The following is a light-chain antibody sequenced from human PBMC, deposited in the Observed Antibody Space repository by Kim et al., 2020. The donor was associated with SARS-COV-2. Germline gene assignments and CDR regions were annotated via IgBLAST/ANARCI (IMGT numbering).Light chain of an antibody. CDR3: QSYDTTTVV. CDR1: SGTIDSSF. V-gene: IGLV6-57*01. J-gene: IGLJ2*01. Sequence: KTVSISCTRSSGTIDSSFVQWYQQRPGTSPITLIYEDNRRASGVPDRFSGSIDSSSNSASLTISGLKTEDEADYYCQSYDTTTVVFGGGTQLTVL. CDR2: EDN.